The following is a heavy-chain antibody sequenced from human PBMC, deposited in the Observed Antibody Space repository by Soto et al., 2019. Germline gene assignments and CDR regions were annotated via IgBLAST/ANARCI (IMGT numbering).Heavy chain of an antibody. CDR2: IYHSGSS. V-gene: IGHV4-4*02. Sequence: SETLSLTCAVSGGSLSSNNWWSWVRRSPGKGLEWVGEIYHSGSSNYKSSLKSRVTMSVDKAKNQFSLKLISVTAADTAIYYCARIYCSSSVCPETLRNDYWGQGTLVTVSS. J-gene: IGHJ4*02. D-gene: IGHD2-2*01. CDR1: GGSLSSNNW. CDR3: ARIYCSSSVCPETLRNDY.